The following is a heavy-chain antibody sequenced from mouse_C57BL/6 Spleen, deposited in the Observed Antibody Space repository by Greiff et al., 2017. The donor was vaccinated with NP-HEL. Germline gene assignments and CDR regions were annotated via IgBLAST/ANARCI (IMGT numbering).Heavy chain of an antibody. CDR2: IYPGDGDT. Sequence: QVQLQPSGAELVKPGASVKISCKASGYAFSSYWMNWVKQRPGKGLEWIGQIYPGDGDTNYNGKFKGKATLTADKSSSTAYMQLSSLTSEDSAVYFCARHPSDDYDVAYWGQGTLVTVSA. D-gene: IGHD2-4*01. CDR1: GYAFSSYW. V-gene: IGHV1-80*01. CDR3: ARHPSDDYDVAY. J-gene: IGHJ3*01.